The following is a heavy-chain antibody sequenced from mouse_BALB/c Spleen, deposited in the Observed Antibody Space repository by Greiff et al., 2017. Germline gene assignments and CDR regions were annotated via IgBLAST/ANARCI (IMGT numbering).Heavy chain of an antibody. J-gene: IGHJ4*01. CDR3: ARRGGGRDYYAMDY. D-gene: IGHD3-3*01. CDR2: IYPGDGDT. Sequence: QVQLQQSGAELVRPGSSVKISCKASGYAFSSYWMNWVKQRPGQGLEWIGQIYPGDGDTNYNGKFKGKATLTADKSSSTAYMQLSSLTSEDSAVYFCARRGGGRDYYAMDYWGQGTSVTVSS. CDR1: GYAFSSYW. V-gene: IGHV1-80*01.